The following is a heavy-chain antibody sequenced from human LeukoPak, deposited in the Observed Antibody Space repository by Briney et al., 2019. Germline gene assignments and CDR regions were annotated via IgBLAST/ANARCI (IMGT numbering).Heavy chain of an antibody. J-gene: IGHJ6*03. CDR3: AKDGVSYYYYMDV. CDR2: ISWDGGST. CDR1: GFTFDDYA. V-gene: IGHV3-43D*03. Sequence: GGSLRLPCAASGFTFDDYAMHWVRQAPGKGLEWVSLISWDGGSTYYADSVKGRFTISRDNSKNSLYLQMNSLRAEDTALYYCAKDGVSYYYYMDVWGKGTTVTVSS.